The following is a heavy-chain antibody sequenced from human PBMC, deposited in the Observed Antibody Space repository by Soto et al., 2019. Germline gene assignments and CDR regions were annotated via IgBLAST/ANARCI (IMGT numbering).Heavy chain of an antibody. CDR2: IYYSGST. D-gene: IGHD3-16*02. CDR3: ARASPHDYVWGSYRYWDY. Sequence: QVQLQESGPGLVKPSETLSLTCTVSGGSISSYYWSWIRQPPGKGLEWIGYIYYSGSTNYNPSLKRRVTVSVDTSKNQFSLKLSSVTAADPAVYYCARASPHDYVWGSYRYWDYWGQGTLVTVSS. J-gene: IGHJ4*02. CDR1: GGSISSYY. V-gene: IGHV4-59*01.